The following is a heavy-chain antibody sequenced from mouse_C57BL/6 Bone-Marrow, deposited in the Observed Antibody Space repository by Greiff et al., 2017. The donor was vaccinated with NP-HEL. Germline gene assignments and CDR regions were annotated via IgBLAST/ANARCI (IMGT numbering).Heavy chain of an antibody. D-gene: IGHD1-1*01. CDR2: INPYNGGT. J-gene: IGHJ1*03. Sequence: EVKLQESGPVLVKPGASVKMSCKASGYTFTDYYMNWVKQSHGKSLEWIGVINPYNGGTSYNQKFKGKATLTVDKSSSTAYMELNSLTSEDSAVYYCARSITTVVARYFDVWGTGTTVTVSS. V-gene: IGHV1-19*01. CDR1: GYTFTDYY. CDR3: ARSITTVVARYFDV.